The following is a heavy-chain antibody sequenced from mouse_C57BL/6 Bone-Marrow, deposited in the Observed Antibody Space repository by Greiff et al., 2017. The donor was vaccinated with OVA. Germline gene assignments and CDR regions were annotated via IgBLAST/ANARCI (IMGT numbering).Heavy chain of an antibody. Sequence: VQLQQSGAELVRPGASVTLSCKASGYTFTDYEMHWVKQTPVHGLEWIGAIDPETGGTAYNQKFKGKAILTADKSSSTAYMELRSLTSEDSAVYDGTRRGGSQRGFAYWGQGTLVTVSA. CDR3: TRRGGSQRGFAY. D-gene: IGHD6-1*01. V-gene: IGHV1-15*01. J-gene: IGHJ3*01. CDR1: GYTFTDYE. CDR2: IDPETGGT.